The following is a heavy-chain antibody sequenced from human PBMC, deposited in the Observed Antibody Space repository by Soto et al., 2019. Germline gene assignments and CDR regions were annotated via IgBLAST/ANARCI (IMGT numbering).Heavy chain of an antibody. CDR1: GFTFSTHS. CDR2: ITSSSVT. D-gene: IGHD2-2*01. V-gene: IGHV3-48*01. Sequence: EVQLVESGGGLVQPGGSLRLSCAASGFTFSTHSMNWVRQASGKGLEWISYITSSSVTMYADSVKGRFTISRDNDKNSLYLQMNSLRVEDTAVYFCVGEVGFQLIYWGQGTLVTVSS. J-gene: IGHJ4*02. CDR3: VGEVGFQLIY.